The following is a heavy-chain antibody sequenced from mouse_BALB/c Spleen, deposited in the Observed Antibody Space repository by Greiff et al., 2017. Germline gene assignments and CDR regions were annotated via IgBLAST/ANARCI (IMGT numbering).Heavy chain of an antibody. Sequence: DLVKPGASVKLSCKASGYTFTSYWINWIKQRPGQGLEWIGRIAPGSGSTHYNEIFKGKATLTVDTSSSTAYIQLSSLSSEDSAVYFCARGEVFAYWGQGTLVTVSA. CDR1: GYTFTSYW. J-gene: IGHJ3*01. V-gene: IGHV1S41*01. D-gene: IGHD2-14*01. CDR2: IAPGSGST. CDR3: ARGEVFAY.